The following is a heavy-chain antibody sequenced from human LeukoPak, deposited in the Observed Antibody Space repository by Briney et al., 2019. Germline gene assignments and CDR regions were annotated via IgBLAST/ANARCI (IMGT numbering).Heavy chain of an antibody. D-gene: IGHD6-13*01. J-gene: IGHJ5*02. V-gene: IGHV4-34*01. CDR2: INHSGST. CDR1: GGSFSGYY. Sequence: ASETLSLTCAVYGGSFSGYYWSWIRQPPGKGLEWIGEINHSGSTNYNPSLKSRVTISVDTSKNQFSLKLSSVTAADTAVYYCAVSGAGIAAYWFDPWGQGTLVTVSS. CDR3: AVSGAGIAAYWFDP.